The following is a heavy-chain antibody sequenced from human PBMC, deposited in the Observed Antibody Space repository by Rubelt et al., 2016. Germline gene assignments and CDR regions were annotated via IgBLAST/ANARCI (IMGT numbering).Heavy chain of an antibody. J-gene: IGHJ5*02. CDR2: IIPIFGTA. D-gene: IGHD3-3*01. CDR1: GGTFSSYA. CDR3: ARGGGRFLEWLYGFDP. Sequence: QVQLVQSGAEVKKPGSSVKVSCKASGGTFSSYAISWVRQAPGQGLEWMGGIIPIFGTANYAQKFQGRVTITADESTSTAYMELRSLGSEDTAVYYCARGGGRFLEWLYGFDPWGQGTLVTVSS. V-gene: IGHV1-69*01.